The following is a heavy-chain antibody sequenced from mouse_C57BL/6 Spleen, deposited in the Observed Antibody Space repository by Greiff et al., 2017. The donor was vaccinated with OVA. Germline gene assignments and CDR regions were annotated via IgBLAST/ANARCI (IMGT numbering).Heavy chain of an antibody. J-gene: IGHJ4*01. V-gene: IGHV3-6*01. D-gene: IGHD1-1*01. CDR2: ISYDGSN. CDR1: GYSITSGYY. Sequence: DVKLQESGPGLVKPSQSLSLTCSVTGYSITSGYYWNWIRQFPGNKLEWMGYISYDGSNNYNPSLKNRISITRDTSKNQFFLKLNSVTTEDTATYYCASLRYGAMDYWGQGTSVTVSS. CDR3: ASLRYGAMDY.